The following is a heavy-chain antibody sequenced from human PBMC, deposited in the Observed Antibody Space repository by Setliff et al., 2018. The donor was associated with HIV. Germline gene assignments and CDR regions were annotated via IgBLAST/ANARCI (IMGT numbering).Heavy chain of an antibody. Sequence: GESLKISCEASGYTFTNYWIGWVRQMPGKGLEWMGIIYPGDSDIIYSPSFQGQVTISADKSITTAYLQWSSLKASDTATYYCVRHRSAVAGTRIGYCYYMDVWGKGTTVTVSS. J-gene: IGHJ6*03. V-gene: IGHV5-51*01. D-gene: IGHD6-19*01. CDR1: GYTFTNYW. CDR3: VRHRSAVAGTRIGYCYYMDV. CDR2: IYPGDSDI.